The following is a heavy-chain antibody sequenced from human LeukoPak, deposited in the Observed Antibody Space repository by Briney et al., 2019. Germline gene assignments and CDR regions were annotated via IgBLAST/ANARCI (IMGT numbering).Heavy chain of an antibody. Sequence: GGSLRLSCTASGFTLGVYAMSWFRQAPGKGLEWVGFIRSKAYGGTPEYAASVKGRFSISRDDSRTIAYLQMNSLKAEDSAVYYCTRDHGDSSGYKDAFDIWGQGTMVTVSS. V-gene: IGHV3-49*03. D-gene: IGHD3-22*01. J-gene: IGHJ3*02. CDR2: IRSKAYGGTP. CDR1: GFTLGVYA. CDR3: TRDHGDSSGYKDAFDI.